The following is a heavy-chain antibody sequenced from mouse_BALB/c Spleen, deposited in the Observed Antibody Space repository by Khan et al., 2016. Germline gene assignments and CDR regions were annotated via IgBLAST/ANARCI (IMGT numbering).Heavy chain of an antibody. J-gene: IGHJ4*01. Sequence: EVQLQESGPGLVKPSQSLSLTCTVTGYSITSDYAWNWIRQFPGNKLEWMGYISYSGSTSYNPSLKSRISITRATSKNQFFLQLNSVTTEDTATYYCARWLGRGYYYAMDYWGQGTSVTVSS. V-gene: IGHV3-2*02. CDR3: ARWLGRGYYYAMDY. CDR2: ISYSGST. CDR1: GYSITSDYA. D-gene: IGHD4-1*01.